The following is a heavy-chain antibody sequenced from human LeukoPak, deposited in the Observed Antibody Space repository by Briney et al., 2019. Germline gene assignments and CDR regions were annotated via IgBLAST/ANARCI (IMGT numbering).Heavy chain of an antibody. CDR3: ARGPTTWWLLDY. D-gene: IGHD5-12*01. Sequence: GGSLRLSCAASGFTFITYAMHWVRQAPGKGLEWVAVIWYDGNNKYYADSVKDRFTISRDNSKSTLYLQMSSLRAEDTAVYYCARGPTTWWLLDYWGQGTLVTVSS. V-gene: IGHV3-33*01. CDR2: IWYDGNNK. J-gene: IGHJ4*02. CDR1: GFTFITYA.